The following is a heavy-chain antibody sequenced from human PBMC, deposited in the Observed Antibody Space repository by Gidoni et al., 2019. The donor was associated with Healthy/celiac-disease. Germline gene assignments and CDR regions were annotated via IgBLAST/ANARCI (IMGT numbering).Heavy chain of an antibody. V-gene: IGHV4-34*01. CDR2: INHSGST. CDR1: GGSFRGYY. D-gene: IGHD4-17*01. J-gene: IGHJ5*02. CDR3: ARGGWSDYGIPAGWFDP. Sequence: QVQLQQWGAGLLKPSETLSLTCAVYGGSFRGYYWSWIRQPPGKGLEWIGEINHSGSTNYNPSLKSRVTISVDTSKNQFSLKLSSVTAADTAVYYCARGGWSDYGIPAGWFDPWGQGTLVTVSS.